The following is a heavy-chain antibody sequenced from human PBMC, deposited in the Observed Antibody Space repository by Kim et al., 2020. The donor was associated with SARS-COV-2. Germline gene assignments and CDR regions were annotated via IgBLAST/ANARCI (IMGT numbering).Heavy chain of an antibody. CDR1: GFPFTSYA. J-gene: IGHJ4*02. D-gene: IGHD3-3*01. CDR3: AKLNKYDFWTTSKHPEFDY. CDR2: ISGNGGNT. Sequence: GGSLRLSCVASGFPFTSYALAWVRQAPGKGLEWVSTISGNGGNTYYADSVKGRFTISRDSSKNTLSLQMNSLRAEDTAVYYCAKLNKYDFWTTSKHPEFDYWGQGTLAT. V-gene: IGHV3-23*01.